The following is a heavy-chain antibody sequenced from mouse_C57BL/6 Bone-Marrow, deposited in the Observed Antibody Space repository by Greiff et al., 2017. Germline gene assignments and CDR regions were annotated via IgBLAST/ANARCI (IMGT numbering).Heavy chain of an antibody. CDR2: IDPEDGDT. Sequence: DVQLQESGAELVRPGASVKLSCTASGFNIKDYYMHWVKQRPEQGLEWIGRIDPEDGDTEYAPKFQGKATMTANTSSNTAYLQLSSLTSEDTAGYYCTTWVLWYFDVWGTGTTVTVSS. CDR3: TTWVLWYFDV. CDR1: GFNIKDYY. D-gene: IGHD2-3*01. V-gene: IGHV14-1*01. J-gene: IGHJ1*03.